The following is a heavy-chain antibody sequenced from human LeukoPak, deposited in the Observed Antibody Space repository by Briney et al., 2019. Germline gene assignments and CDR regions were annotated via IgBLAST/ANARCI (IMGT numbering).Heavy chain of an antibody. J-gene: IGHJ4*02. CDR1: EYTFTGYF. Sequence: ASVKVSCKASEYTFTGYFIHWVRQAPGQGLEWMGWINPNSGDLHYAQKFQGRVTMTRDTSISTAYMELSRLRSDDTAVYYCARGALITKLPGKEGYWGQGTLVTVSS. V-gene: IGHV1-2*02. D-gene: IGHD3-22*01. CDR2: INPNSGDL. CDR3: ARGALITKLPGKEGY.